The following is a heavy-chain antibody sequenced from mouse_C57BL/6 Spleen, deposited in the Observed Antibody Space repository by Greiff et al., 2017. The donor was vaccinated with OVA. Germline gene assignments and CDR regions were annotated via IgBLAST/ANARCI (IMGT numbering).Heavy chain of an antibody. CDR2: ISGGGGNT. CDR3: ARHGWDLYYFDY. V-gene: IGHV5-9*01. CDR1: GFTFSSYT. D-gene: IGHD4-1*01. J-gene: IGHJ2*01. Sequence: EVMLVESGGGLVKPGGSLKLSCAASGFTFSSYTMSWVRQTPEKRLEWVATISGGGGNTYYPDSVKGRFTISRDNAKNTLYLQMSSLRSEDTALYYCARHGWDLYYFDYWGQGTTLTVSS.